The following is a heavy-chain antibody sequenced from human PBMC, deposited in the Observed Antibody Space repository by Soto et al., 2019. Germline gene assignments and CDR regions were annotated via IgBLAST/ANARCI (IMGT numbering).Heavy chain of an antibody. D-gene: IGHD5-12*01. V-gene: IGHV3-33*01. CDR2: IWYDGSNK. Sequence: GGSLRLSCAASGFTFSSYGMHWVRQAPGKGLEWVAVIWYDGSNKYYADSVKGRFTISRDNSKNTLYLQMNSLRAEDTAVYYCARDIGWLPTPPNYYYYYGMDVWGQGTTVTVSS. CDR1: GFTFSSYG. CDR3: ARDIGWLPTPPNYYYYYGMDV. J-gene: IGHJ6*02.